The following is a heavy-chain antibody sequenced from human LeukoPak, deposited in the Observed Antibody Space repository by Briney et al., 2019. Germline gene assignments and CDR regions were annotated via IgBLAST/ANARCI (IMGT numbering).Heavy chain of an antibody. CDR2: ISSSSSYI. CDR3: ARDLYFYEGSIFDY. CDR1: GFTFSSYS. Sequence: NPGGSLRLSCAASGFTFSSYSMNWVRQAPGKGLEWVSSISSSSSYIYYADSVKGRFTISRDNAKNSLYLQMNSLRAEDTAVYYCARDLYFYEGSIFDYWGQGTLVTVSS. D-gene: IGHD3-22*01. J-gene: IGHJ4*02. V-gene: IGHV3-21*01.